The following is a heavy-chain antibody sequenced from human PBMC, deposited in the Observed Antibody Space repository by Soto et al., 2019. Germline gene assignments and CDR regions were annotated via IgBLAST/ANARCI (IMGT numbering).Heavy chain of an antibody. D-gene: IGHD6-19*01. V-gene: IGHV3-7*01. CDR2: IKEDGSEK. Sequence: VQLVESGGGLVQPGGSLRLSCAASGFTFGSYWMSWVRQAPGRGLEWIANIKEDGSEKYYVDSVKGRFTISRDNAKNSVFLQMNSLRAEDTAVYYCARHVGWRGWLDPWGQGTRVTVSS. CDR1: GFTFGSYW. J-gene: IGHJ5*02. CDR3: ARHVGWRGWLDP.